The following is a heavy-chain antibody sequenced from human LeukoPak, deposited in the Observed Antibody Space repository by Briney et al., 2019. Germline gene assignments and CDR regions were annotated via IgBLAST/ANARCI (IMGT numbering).Heavy chain of an antibody. CDR2: IYYSRST. D-gene: IGHD2-15*01. Sequence: SETLSLTCTVSGGSISGYYWSWTRQPPGKGLEWIGYIYYSRSTNYNPSLKSRVTISVDTSKNQFSLRLYSVTAADTAVYYCARQARCSGVTCYRSFDYWGLGTLVTVSS. CDR3: ARQARCSGVTCYRSFDY. CDR1: GGSISGYY. V-gene: IGHV4-59*08. J-gene: IGHJ4*01.